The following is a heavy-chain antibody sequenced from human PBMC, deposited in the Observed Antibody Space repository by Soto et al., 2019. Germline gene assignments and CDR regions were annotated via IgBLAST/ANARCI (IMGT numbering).Heavy chain of an antibody. V-gene: IGHV1-69*13. D-gene: IGHD5-18*01. Sequence: SVKVSCKASGGTFSSYAISCVRQAPGQGLEWMGGIIPIFGTANYAQKYQGRVTITADESTSTAYMELSSLRSEDTAVYYCASGRLVDTAMVGFDYWGQGTLVTVSS. J-gene: IGHJ4*02. CDR1: GGTFSSYA. CDR3: ASGRLVDTAMVGFDY. CDR2: IIPIFGTA.